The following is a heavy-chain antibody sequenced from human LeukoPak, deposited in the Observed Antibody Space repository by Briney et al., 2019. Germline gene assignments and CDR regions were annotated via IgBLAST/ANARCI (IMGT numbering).Heavy chain of an antibody. V-gene: IGHV1-46*01. CDR2: INPGAGST. CDR1: GYTFTSYY. J-gene: IGHJ4*02. Sequence: GPSQKVSCKASGYTFTSYYIHWVRQAPGQGLECMGMINPGAGSTTYARKFQGRVTMTRDMSTTIVYMELSSLRSEDTAVYYCARANREAARPYYLDYWGGGTGVSVPS. CDR3: ARANREAARPYYLDY. D-gene: IGHD6-6*01.